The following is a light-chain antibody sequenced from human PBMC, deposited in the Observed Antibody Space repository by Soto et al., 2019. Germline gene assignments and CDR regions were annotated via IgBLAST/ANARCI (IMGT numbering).Light chain of an antibody. Sequence: DIQMTQSPSTLSASVGDRVTITCRASQSVTNWLAWYQQKPGKSPNLLLYDASRLQSGIPSRFSGSGSGTEFTLTSSSLQHDDFATYYCQQYTTYPYTFGQGTKLEIK. J-gene: IGKJ2*01. CDR1: QSVTNW. CDR3: QQYTTYPYT. CDR2: DAS. V-gene: IGKV1-5*01.